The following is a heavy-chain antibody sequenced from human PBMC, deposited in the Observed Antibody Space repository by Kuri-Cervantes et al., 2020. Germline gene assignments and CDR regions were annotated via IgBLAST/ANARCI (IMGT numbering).Heavy chain of an antibody. J-gene: IGHJ4*02. CDR2: IHYSGRT. V-gene: IGHV4-61*08. Sequence: GSLRLSCTVSGGSISSGDYYWSWIRQPPGKRLEWIGYIHYSGRTSYNPSLNSRVTISIDTSKNQFSLKLSSVTAADTAVYYCARDFFLVNSSGPRWGQGTLVTVSS. CDR3: ARDFFLVNSSGPR. CDR1: GGSISSGDYY. D-gene: IGHD3-22*01.